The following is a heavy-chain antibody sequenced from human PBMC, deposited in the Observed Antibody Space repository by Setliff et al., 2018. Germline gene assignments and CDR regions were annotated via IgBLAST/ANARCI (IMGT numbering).Heavy chain of an antibody. CDR2: IFWDDDK. CDR1: GFSLSTTGVG. CDR3: AHTSRVDHSGHYHFAS. J-gene: IGHJ4*02. Sequence: SGPTLVNPTETLTLICTFSGFSLSTTGVGVGWIRQPPGRALEWVALIFWDDDKRYSPSLKSRLTTTKYTSTNQVVLTMTNMDPVDTGTYYCAHTSRVDHSGHYHFASWGQGPLVTVSS. D-gene: IGHD2-21*02. V-gene: IGHV2-5*02.